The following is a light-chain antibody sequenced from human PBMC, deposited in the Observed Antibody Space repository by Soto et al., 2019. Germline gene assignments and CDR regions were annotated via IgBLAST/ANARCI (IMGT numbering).Light chain of an antibody. V-gene: IGLV7-46*01. Sequence: QAVVTQEPSLTVSPGGTVTLTCGSSPEPVTSGHYPCWYQQKPGQAPRTLNHDTDNKHSWTPARFSDSLLGGKAALTLWGAQPEDDAEYHSSLSYSGARIFGAGTKLTVL. CDR2: DTD. J-gene: IGLJ2*01. CDR3: SLSYSGARI. CDR1: PEPVTSGHY.